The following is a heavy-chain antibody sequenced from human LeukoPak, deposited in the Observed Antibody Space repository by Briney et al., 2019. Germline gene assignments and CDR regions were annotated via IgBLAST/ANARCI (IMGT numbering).Heavy chain of an antibody. V-gene: IGHV3-64*02. CDR3: ARDLLYSGYDLFDY. CDR1: GFIFSNFD. D-gene: IGHD5-12*01. J-gene: IGHJ4*02. CDR2: INAGGGST. Sequence: GGSLRLSCAASGFIFSNFDMHWVRQAPGKGLEYVSSINAGGGSTYYAASVKGRFTISRDAVKDTLYLQMGSVRIEDTAVYYCARDLLYSGYDLFDYWGQGTLVTVSS.